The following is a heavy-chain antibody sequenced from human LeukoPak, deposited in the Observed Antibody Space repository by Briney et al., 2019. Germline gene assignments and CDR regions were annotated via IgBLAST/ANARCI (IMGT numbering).Heavy chain of an antibody. Sequence: SETLSLTCTVSGGSLSSYYWSWVRQPPGKGLEGVGYIYYSGSTNYNPSLTSPVTISVDTSKNHFSLKLSSVTAADTAVYSCARGAAVAGSSAFDIWGQGTMVTVSS. CDR3: ARGAAVAGSSAFDI. D-gene: IGHD6-19*01. CDR2: IYYSGST. V-gene: IGHV4-59*01. CDR1: GGSLSSYY. J-gene: IGHJ3*02.